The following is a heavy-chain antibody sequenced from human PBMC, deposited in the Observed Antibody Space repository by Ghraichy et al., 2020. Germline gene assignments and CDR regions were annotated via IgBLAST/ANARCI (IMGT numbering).Heavy chain of an antibody. CDR2: ISGSGGST. Sequence: LSLTCAASGFTFSSYAMIWVRQAPGKGLEWVSAISGSGGSTYYADSVKGRFTISRDNSKNTLYLQMNSLRAEDTAVYYCARQVGPDYWGQGTLVTVSS. CDR3: ARQVGPDY. J-gene: IGHJ4*02. CDR1: GFTFSSYA. V-gene: IGHV3-23*01. D-gene: IGHD1-26*01.